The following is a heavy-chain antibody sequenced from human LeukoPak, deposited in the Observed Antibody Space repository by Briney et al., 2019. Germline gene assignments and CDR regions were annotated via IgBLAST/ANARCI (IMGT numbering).Heavy chain of an antibody. CDR2: ISSSSYI. CDR1: GFTFSSYS. J-gene: IGHJ5*02. Sequence: GGSLRLSCAASGFTFSSYSMNWVRQAPGKGLEWVSSISSSSYIYYADSVKGRFTISRDNSRNTLYLQVNTLRAADTALYYCAKTDCTSTSCYIGWFDPWGQGTLVTVSS. CDR3: AKTDCTSTSCYIGWFDP. D-gene: IGHD2-2*02. V-gene: IGHV3-21*04.